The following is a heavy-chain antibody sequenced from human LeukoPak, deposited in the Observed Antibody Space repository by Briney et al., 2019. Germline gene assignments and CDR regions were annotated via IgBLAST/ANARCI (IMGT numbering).Heavy chain of an antibody. CDR3: AKSGSWVDYFDY. CDR1: GFTFSSYG. Sequence: GGSLRLSCATSGFTFSSYGMRWVRQAPGKGLEWVAFIRYDGSNKYYADSVKGRFTISRDNSKNTLYLQMNSLRAEDTAVHYCAKSGSWVDYFDYWGQGTLVTVSS. V-gene: IGHV3-30*02. CDR2: IRYDGSNK. D-gene: IGHD3-10*01. J-gene: IGHJ4*02.